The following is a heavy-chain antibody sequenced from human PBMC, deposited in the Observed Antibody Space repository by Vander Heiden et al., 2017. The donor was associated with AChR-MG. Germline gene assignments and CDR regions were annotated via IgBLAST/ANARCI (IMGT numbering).Heavy chain of an antibody. CDR1: GYTFTSYY. V-gene: IGHV1-46*01. J-gene: IGHJ4*02. CDR2: INPSGGST. CDR3: TRIAAAGTLHYYFDY. Sequence: QVQLVQSGAEVKKPGASVKVSCKASGYTFTSYYMHWLRQAPGQGLEWMGIINPSGGSTSYAQKFQGRVTMTRDTSTSTVYMELSSLRSEDTAVYYCTRIAAAGTLHYYFDYWGQGTLVTVSS. D-gene: IGHD6-13*01.